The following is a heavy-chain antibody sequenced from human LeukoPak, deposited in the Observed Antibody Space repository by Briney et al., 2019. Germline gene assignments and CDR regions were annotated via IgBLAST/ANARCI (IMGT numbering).Heavy chain of an antibody. Sequence: PGGSLRLSCAASGFTFSSYDMHWVRQATGKGLEWVSAIGTAGDTYYPGSVKGRFTISRENAKNSSYLQMNSLRAGDTAVYYCAREGLAAAGAYGMDVWGQGTTVTVSS. V-gene: IGHV3-13*01. CDR2: IGTAGDT. CDR3: AREGLAAAGAYGMDV. CDR1: GFTFSSYD. J-gene: IGHJ6*02. D-gene: IGHD6-13*01.